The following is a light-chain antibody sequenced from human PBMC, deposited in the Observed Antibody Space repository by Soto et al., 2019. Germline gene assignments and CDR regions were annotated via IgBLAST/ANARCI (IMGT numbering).Light chain of an antibody. CDR2: EVS. CDR3: SSYTSSSTLV. J-gene: IGLJ2*01. V-gene: IGLV2-14*01. Sequence: QSALTQPASVSGSPGQSITISCTGTSSDVGGYNYVSWYQQHPGKAPKLMIYEVSNRPSGVSNRFSGSTSGNTASLTISGLQAEDEADHYCSSYTSSSTLVFGGGTKLTVL. CDR1: SSDVGGYNY.